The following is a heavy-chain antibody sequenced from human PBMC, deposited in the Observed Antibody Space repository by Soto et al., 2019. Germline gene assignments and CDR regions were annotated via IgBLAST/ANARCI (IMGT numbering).Heavy chain of an antibody. Sequence: GGSLRLSCAASGFTFSDHDISWIRQAPWKGLEWIGYSSNSGSFTRYADSVKGRFSISRYNAKNSLYLQINSLRGDDTAIYYFVRSGDIYKLLDYCGQGTPVTFCS. J-gene: IGHJ4*02. CDR1: GFTFSDHD. D-gene: IGHD3-10*01. CDR3: VRSGDIYKLLDY. V-gene: IGHV3-11*06. CDR2: SSNSGSFT.